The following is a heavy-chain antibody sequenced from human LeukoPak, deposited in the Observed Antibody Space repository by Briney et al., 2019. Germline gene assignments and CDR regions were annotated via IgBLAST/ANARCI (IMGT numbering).Heavy chain of an antibody. J-gene: IGHJ1*01. Sequence: SVKVSCTASGGTFSSYAISWVRQAPGQGLEWMGGIIPIFGTANSAQKFQARVTITADKSTSTATMALSSLTSEDTDLYYCASLYYYDNSGYYLGSRHFLHWGQGTLVTVSS. CDR2: IIPIFGTA. V-gene: IGHV1-69*06. D-gene: IGHD3-22*01. CDR1: GGTFSSYA. CDR3: ASLYYYDNSGYYLGSRHFLH.